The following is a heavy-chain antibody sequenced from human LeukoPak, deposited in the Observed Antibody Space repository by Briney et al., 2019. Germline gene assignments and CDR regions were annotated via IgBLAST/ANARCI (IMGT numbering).Heavy chain of an antibody. CDR3: ARALFRRGYFDY. V-gene: IGHV3-66*01. Sequence: GGSLRLSCAASGFTVSSNYMSWVRQAPGKGLEWVSVIYSGGGTYYADSVKGSFTISRDNSKNTLYLQMNSLRAEDTAVYYCARALFRRGYFDYWGQGTLVTVSS. CDR2: IYSGGGT. D-gene: IGHD3-10*01. J-gene: IGHJ4*02. CDR1: GFTVSSNY.